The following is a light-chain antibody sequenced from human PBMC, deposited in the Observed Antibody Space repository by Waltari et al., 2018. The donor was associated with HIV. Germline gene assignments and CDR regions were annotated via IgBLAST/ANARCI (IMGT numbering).Light chain of an antibody. CDR3: GTWDSSLSLYV. CDR1: NSNLGHNF. CDR2: DNE. Sequence: QSILTQPPSVSAAPGQKVTISCSCDNSNLGHNFVSWYQQVPGRAPRLLIYDNEKRPSGIPDRFSASKAGVSATLGIAGLQIVDEADYYCGTWDSSLSLYVFGPGTTVAVL. V-gene: IGLV1-51*01. J-gene: IGLJ1*01.